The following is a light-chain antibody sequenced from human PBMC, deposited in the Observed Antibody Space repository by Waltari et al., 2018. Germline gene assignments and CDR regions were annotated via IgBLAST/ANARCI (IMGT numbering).Light chain of an antibody. CDR2: KVS. J-gene: IGKJ3*01. Sequence: DVVMTQSPLSLPIIPGQPASISCRSSQSLIHSDGHTYLSWYQQKPGQPPRLLIYKVSNRDSGVPDRFSGSGAGTDFTLRINRVEAEDVGVYYCGQGTLWPFTFGPGTNLDIK. CDR1: QSLIHSDGHTY. V-gene: IGKV2-30*02. CDR3: GQGTLWPFT.